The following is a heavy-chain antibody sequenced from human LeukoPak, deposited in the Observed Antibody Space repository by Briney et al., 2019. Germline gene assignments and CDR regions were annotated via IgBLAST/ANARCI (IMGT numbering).Heavy chain of an antibody. CDR3: ASEYYYYDMDV. CDR1: GGTFSGYY. J-gene: IGHJ6*02. CDR2: INHSGST. Sequence: PSETLSLTCAVYGGTFSGYYWTWIRQPPGKGLEWIGEINHSGSTTYNPSLKSRVTISVDTSKNQFSLKLSSVTAADTAVYYCASEYYYYDMDVWGQGTTVTVSS. D-gene: IGHD6-6*01. V-gene: IGHV4-34*01.